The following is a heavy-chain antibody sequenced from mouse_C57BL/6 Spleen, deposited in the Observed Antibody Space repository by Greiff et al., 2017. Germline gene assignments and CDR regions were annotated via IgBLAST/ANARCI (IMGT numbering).Heavy chain of an antibody. J-gene: IGHJ4*01. CDR3: ARFRGLYYYYDDAMGY. V-gene: IGHV1-76*01. CDR1: GYTFTDYY. Sequence: QVQLKQPGAELVRPGASVKLSCKASGYTFTDYYINWVKQRPGQGLEWIARIYPGSGNTYYNEKFKGKATLTAEKSSSTAYMQLSSLTSEDSAVYFCARFRGLYYYYDDAMGYGGQGTSVTVSS. CDR2: IYPGSGNT. D-gene: IGHD2-4*01.